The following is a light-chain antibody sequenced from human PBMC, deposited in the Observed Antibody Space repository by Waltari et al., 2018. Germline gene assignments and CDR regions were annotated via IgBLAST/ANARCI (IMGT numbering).Light chain of an antibody. CDR1: SSAVGGHNY. CDR3: SSYAGSNNVV. V-gene: IGLV2-8*01. CDR2: EVS. J-gene: IGLJ2*01. Sequence: QSALTQPPSASGSPGQSVTISCTGTSSAVGGHNYVSWYHQHPGKAPKLMIYEVSKRPSGVPDRFSGSKSGNTASLTVSGLQAEDEADYYCSSYAGSNNVVFGGGTKLTVL.